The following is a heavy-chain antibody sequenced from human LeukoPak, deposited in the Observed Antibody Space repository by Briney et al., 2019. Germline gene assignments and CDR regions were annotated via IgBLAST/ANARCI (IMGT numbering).Heavy chain of an antibody. V-gene: IGHV3-33*01. J-gene: IGHJ4*02. D-gene: IGHD5-18*01. CDR3: ARDHSAGRYYFDH. CDR2: IWSGGNKK. CDR1: GFTFSSYG. Sequence: PGRSLRLSCAVSGFTFSSYGMQWVRQAPGKGLEWVAVIWSGGNKKYYADSVKGRSTISRDNSKNTLYLQMNSLRAEDTAVYYCARDHSAGRYYFDHWGQGTLVTVSS.